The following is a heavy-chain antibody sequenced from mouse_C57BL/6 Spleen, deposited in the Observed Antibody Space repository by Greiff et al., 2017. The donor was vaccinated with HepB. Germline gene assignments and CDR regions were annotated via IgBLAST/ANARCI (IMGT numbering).Heavy chain of an antibody. CDR3: AREYDGYHEGFDY. Sequence: VQLVESGAELVKPGASVKISCKASGYAFSSYWMNWVKQRPGKGLEWIGQIYPGDGDTNYNGKFKGKATLTADKSSSTAYMQLSSLTSEDSAVYFCAREYDGYHEGFDYWGQGTTLTVSS. V-gene: IGHV1-80*01. J-gene: IGHJ2*01. D-gene: IGHD2-3*01. CDR2: IYPGDGDT. CDR1: GYAFSSYW.